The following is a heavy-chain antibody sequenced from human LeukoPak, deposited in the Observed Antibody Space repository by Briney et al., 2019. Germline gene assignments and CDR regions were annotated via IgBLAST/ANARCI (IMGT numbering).Heavy chain of an antibody. Sequence: ESGPVLVKPTETLTLTCTVSGFSGFSLNTARMGVSWISQPPGKALEWLAHIFSNDEKSYRTSLKSRLTISKDPSKSQVVLTMTSMDPVDTATYYCARTDYDYVWGSYHPLDQWGQGTLVTVSS. CDR2: IFSNDEK. J-gene: IGHJ4*02. D-gene: IGHD3-16*02. CDR1: GFSLNTARMG. CDR3: ARTDYDYVWGSYHPLDQ. V-gene: IGHV2-26*01.